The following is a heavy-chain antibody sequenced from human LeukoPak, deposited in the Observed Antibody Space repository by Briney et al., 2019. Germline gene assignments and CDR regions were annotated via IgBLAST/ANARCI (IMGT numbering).Heavy chain of an antibody. Sequence: PGGSLRLSCTASGFTFNDYAMHWVRQAPGKGLEWVSAISWDGYSTYYADSVKGRFAISRDNSKSSLYLQTNSLRAEDAALYHCAKAKGSSSTHYLDYWGQGTLVTVSS. CDR3: AKAKGSSSTHYLDY. J-gene: IGHJ4*02. CDR1: GFTFNDYA. D-gene: IGHD6-6*01. CDR2: ISWDGYST. V-gene: IGHV3-43D*03.